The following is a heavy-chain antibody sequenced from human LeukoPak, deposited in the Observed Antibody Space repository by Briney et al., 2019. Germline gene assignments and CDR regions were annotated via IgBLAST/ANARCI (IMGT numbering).Heavy chain of an antibody. CDR3: ARGVYIAAAKYGY. Sequence: SETLSLTCTDSGGSISSYYWKWIRQPPGKGLEWIGYIYYSGTTNYNPYLKSRVTISVDTSKNQFYLKLSSVTAADTAVYYCARGVYIAAAKYGYWGQGTLVTVSS. CDR2: IYYSGTT. D-gene: IGHD6-13*01. J-gene: IGHJ4*02. CDR1: GGSISSYY. V-gene: IGHV4-59*01.